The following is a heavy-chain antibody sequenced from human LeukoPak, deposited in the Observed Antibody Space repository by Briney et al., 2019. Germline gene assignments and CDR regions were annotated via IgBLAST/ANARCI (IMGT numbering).Heavy chain of an antibody. D-gene: IGHD3-16*01. CDR2: IIPIFGTA. CDR1: GGTFSSYA. CDR3: ARLPVRHYVWGSYT. J-gene: IGHJ5*02. V-gene: IGHV1-69*05. Sequence: SVKVSCKASGGTFSSYAISWVRQAPGQGLEWMGGIIPIFGTANYAQKFQGRVTITTDESTSTAYMELSSLRSEDTAVYFCARLPVRHYVWGSYTWGQGTLVTVSS.